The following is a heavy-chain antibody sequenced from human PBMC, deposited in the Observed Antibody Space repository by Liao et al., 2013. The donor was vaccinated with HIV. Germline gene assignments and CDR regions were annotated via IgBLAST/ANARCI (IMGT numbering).Heavy chain of an antibody. CDR2: IYTSGST. CDR1: GGSISSGSYY. CDR3: ARDPRAAGGXY. D-gene: IGHD6-13*01. Sequence: QVQLQESGPGLVKPSQTLSLTCTVSGGSISSGSYYWSWIRQPAGKGLEWIGRIYTSGSTNYNPSLKSRVTISVDTSKNQFSLKLSSVTAADTAVYYCARDPRAAGGXYWGQGTLVTVSS. V-gene: IGHV4-61*02. J-gene: IGHJ4*02.